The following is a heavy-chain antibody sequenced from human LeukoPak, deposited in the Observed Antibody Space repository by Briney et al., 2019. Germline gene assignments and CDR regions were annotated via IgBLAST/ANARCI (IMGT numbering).Heavy chain of an antibody. CDR3: ARSQGYCSGGSCLQGDWFDP. Sequence: GESLKISCKGSGYSFTNYWIGWVRQMPGKGLEWMGIIYPGDSDTRYSPSFQGQVTISADKSISTAYLQWGSLKASDTAMYYCARSQGYCSGGSCLQGDWFDPWGQGTLVTDSS. V-gene: IGHV5-51*01. CDR1: GYSFTNYW. CDR2: IYPGDSDT. D-gene: IGHD2-15*01. J-gene: IGHJ5*02.